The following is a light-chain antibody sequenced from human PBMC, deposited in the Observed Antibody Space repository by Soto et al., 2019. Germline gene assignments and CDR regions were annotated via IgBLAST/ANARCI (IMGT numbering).Light chain of an antibody. CDR2: AVS. V-gene: IGLV2-14*01. CDR1: SSDVGGYNY. Sequence: QSALTQPASVSGSPGQSITIPCTGTSSDVGGYNYVSWYQQHPGKAPKLMIYAVSHRPSGVSNRFSGSKSGNTASLTISGLQAEDEADYYCSSYTSSSTLGVFGGGTKLTVL. J-gene: IGLJ2*01. CDR3: SSYTSSSTLGV.